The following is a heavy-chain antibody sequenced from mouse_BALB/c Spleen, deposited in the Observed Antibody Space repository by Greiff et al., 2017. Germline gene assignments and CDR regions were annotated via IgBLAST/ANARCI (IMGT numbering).Heavy chain of an antibody. Sequence: EVKVEESGGGLVKLGGSLKLSCAASGFTFSSYYMSWVRQTPEKRLELVAAINSNGGSTYYPDTVKGRFTISRDNAKNTLYLQMSSLKSEDTALYYCARQVYGNFLFDYWGQGTTLTVSS. CDR1: GFTFSSYY. J-gene: IGHJ2*01. V-gene: IGHV5-6-2*01. D-gene: IGHD1-1*01. CDR3: ARQVYGNFLFDY. CDR2: INSNGGST.